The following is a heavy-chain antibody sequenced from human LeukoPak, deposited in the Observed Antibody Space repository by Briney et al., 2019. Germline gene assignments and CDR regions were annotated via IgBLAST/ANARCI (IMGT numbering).Heavy chain of an antibody. J-gene: IGHJ4*02. CDR3: ARAGETSGYSSSLLDY. V-gene: IGHV4-61*01. CDR2: IYYSASN. Sequence: SETLSLTCTVSGCSVSSGSYYWSWIRPRPGQGLEWNVYIYYSASNNYNPSLKSRDTILVDTSKNQFSLKLSSVTAADTAVYYCARAGETSGYSSSLLDYWGQGTLVTVSS. D-gene: IGHD6-13*01. CDR1: GCSVSSGSYY.